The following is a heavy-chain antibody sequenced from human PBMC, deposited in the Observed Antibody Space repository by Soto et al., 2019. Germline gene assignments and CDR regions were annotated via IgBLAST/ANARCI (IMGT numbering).Heavy chain of an antibody. CDR2: ISYDGSNK. D-gene: IGHD1-26*01. CDR1: GFTFSSYA. V-gene: IGHV3-30-3*01. CDR3: ARDPEVGATQIFDY. J-gene: IGHJ4*02. Sequence: GGSLRLSCAASGFTFSSYAMHWVRQAPGKGLEWVAVISYDGSNKYYADSVKGRFTISRDNSKNTLYLQMNSLRAEDTAVYYCARDPEVGATQIFDYWGQGTLVTVSS.